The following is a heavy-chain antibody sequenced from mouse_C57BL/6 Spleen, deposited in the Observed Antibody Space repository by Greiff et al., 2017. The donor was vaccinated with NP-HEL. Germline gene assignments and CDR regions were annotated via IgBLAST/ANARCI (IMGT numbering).Heavy chain of an antibody. V-gene: IGHV1-55*01. J-gene: IGHJ2*01. CDR3: ARSLDSAAYYFDY. CDR1: GYTFTSYW. CDR2: IYPGSGST. D-gene: IGHD3-2*02. Sequence: QVHVKQPGAELVKPGASVKMSCKASGYTFTSYWITWVKQRPGQGLEWIGDIYPGSGSTNYNEKFKSKATLTVDTSSSTAYMQLSSLTSEDSAVYYCARSLDSAAYYFDYWGQGTTLTVSS.